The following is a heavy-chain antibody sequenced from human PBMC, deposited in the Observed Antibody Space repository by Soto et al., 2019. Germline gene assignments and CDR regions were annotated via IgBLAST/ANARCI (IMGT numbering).Heavy chain of an antibody. Sequence: ASVKVSCKASGGTFSSFGISWVRQAPGQGLEWMGGIIPVFGRPNYAQRFRGRLTITADESTNTGYMELIDLKSEDTAVYYCAREGSAYNFWGQGTQVTVSS. V-gene: IGHV1-69*13. D-gene: IGHD5-18*01. CDR2: IIPVFGRP. CDR3: AREGSAYNF. CDR1: GGTFSSFG. J-gene: IGHJ1*01.